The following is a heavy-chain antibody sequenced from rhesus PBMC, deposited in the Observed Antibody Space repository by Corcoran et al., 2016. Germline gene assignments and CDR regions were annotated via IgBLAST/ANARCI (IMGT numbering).Heavy chain of an antibody. D-gene: IGHD6S26*01. J-gene: IGHJ6*01. CDR1: CGSFCGCY. CDR2: IGGSRGST. Sequence: QVQLQESGPGPVTASETLALTCAAACGSFCGCYWYWSSLSPAKGLEWLGYIGGSRGSTYYNPALKSRVTSSTDTSKNQFSLKLSSVTAADTAVYYCARIRAAGPRGYYGLDSWGQGVVVTVSS. CDR3: ARIRAAGPRGYYGLDS. V-gene: IGHV4-165*02.